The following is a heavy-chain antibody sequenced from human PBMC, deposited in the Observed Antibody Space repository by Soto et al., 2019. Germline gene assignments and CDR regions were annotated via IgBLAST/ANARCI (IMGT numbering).Heavy chain of an antibody. V-gene: IGHV4-59*01. Sequence: SETLSLTCTVSGGSISSYYWSWIRQPPGKGLEWIGYIYYSGSTNYNPSLKSRVTISVDTSKNQFSLKLSSVTAADTAVYYCARTTSARFVGGVSDYWGQGTLVTVSS. CDR1: GGSISSYY. J-gene: IGHJ4*02. D-gene: IGHD6-6*01. CDR2: IYYSGST. CDR3: ARTTSARFVGGVSDY.